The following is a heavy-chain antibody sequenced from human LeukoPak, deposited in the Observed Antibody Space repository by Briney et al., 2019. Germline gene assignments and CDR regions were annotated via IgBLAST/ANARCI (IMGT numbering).Heavy chain of an antibody. D-gene: IGHD3-3*01. Sequence: PSETLSLTCTVSGGSISSYYRSWIRQPAGKGLEWIGRIYTSGSTNYNPSLKSRVTMSVDTSKNQFSLKLSSVTAADTAVYYCARDLTIFGVVHYYYYMDVWGKGTTVTVSS. V-gene: IGHV4-4*07. J-gene: IGHJ6*03. CDR2: IYTSGST. CDR3: ARDLTIFGVVHYYYYMDV. CDR1: GGSISSYY.